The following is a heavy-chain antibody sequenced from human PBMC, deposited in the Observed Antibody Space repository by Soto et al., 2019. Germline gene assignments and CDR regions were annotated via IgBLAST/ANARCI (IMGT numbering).Heavy chain of an antibody. CDR2: IVPMLGTP. CDR1: GGTFDNFI. CDR3: ARNGTYSSSLSQYSGMDV. J-gene: IGHJ6*02. V-gene: IGHV1-69*01. D-gene: IGHD1-26*01. Sequence: QVQLVQSGAEVKEPGSSVRVSCKASGGTFDNFIMNWVRQTPGQGLEWMGGIVPMLGTPTYAEKFKGRVTISATGSTSTMYMEVTSLRSEDTAIYYCARNGTYSSSLSQYSGMDVWGQETTVTVSS.